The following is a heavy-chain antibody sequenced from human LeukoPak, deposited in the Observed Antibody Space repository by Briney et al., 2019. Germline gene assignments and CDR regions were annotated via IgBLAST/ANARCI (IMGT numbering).Heavy chain of an antibody. D-gene: IGHD1-26*01. CDR3: ATTTIRLGY. Sequence: SETLSLTCTVSGGSISSDYWSWIRQPAGKGLEWIGRIYLPGSTNYNPSLKSRVTISVDTSKNQFSLKLSSVTAADTAVYYCATTTIRLGYWGQGTLVTVSS. CDR2: IYLPGST. CDR1: GGSISSDY. V-gene: IGHV4-4*07. J-gene: IGHJ4*02.